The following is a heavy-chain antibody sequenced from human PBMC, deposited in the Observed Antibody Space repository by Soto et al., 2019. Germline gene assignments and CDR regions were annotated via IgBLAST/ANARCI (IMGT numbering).Heavy chain of an antibody. J-gene: IGHJ4*02. CDR1: GDSVSSKSAG. CDR2: TYYRSRWYN. V-gene: IGHV6-1*01. D-gene: IGHD6-13*01. CDR3: ARDSSNWYFDY. Sequence: KQSPTLSLTCAISGDSVSSKSAGWNWIRQSPSRGLEWLGRTYYRSRWYNDYAVSVKSRITINPDTSKNQFSLQLNSVTPEDTAVYYCARDSSNWYFDYWGQGTLVTVSS.